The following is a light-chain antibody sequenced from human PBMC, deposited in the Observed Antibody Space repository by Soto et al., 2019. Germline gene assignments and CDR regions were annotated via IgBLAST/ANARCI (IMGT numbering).Light chain of an antibody. CDR2: DAS. V-gene: IGKV3-11*01. J-gene: IGKJ4*01. CDR1: QNIGTY. CDR3: QQYNDWPPLT. Sequence: EIVLTQSPATLSLSAGERATLSCRASQNIGTYLDWYQQKPGQAPRLLIYDASSRATGIPDRFSGGGSGTDFTLTISRLEPEDFAVYYCQQYNDWPPLTFGGGTKVDIK.